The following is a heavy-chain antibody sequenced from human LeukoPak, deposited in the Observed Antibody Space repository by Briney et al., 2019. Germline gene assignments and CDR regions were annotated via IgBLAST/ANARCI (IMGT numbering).Heavy chain of an antibody. CDR2: INGGGGST. CDR1: GFTFSSYA. CDR3: ALGNYYDSSGYLGF. J-gene: IGHJ4*02. D-gene: IGHD3-22*01. V-gene: IGHV3-23*01. Sequence: GGSLRLSCAASGFTFSSYAMSWVRQAPGKGLDWVSSINGGGGSTYYADSVKGRFTISRDNSKNTLYLQMNSLRAEDTAVYYCALGNYYDSSGYLGFWGQGTLVTVSS.